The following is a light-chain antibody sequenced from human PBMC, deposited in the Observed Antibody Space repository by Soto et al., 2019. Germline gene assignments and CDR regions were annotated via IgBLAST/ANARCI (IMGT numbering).Light chain of an antibody. CDR1: SSDVGGYNY. CDR2: DVS. J-gene: IGLJ1*01. CDR3: SSYTISSSYV. V-gene: IGLV2-14*01. Sequence: SVLTQPASVSGSPGQSITISCTGTSSDVGGYNYVSWYQQHPGKAPKLMIYDVSNRPSGVSNRFSGSESGNTASLTISGLQAEDEADYYCSSYTISSSYVFGTGTKVTVL.